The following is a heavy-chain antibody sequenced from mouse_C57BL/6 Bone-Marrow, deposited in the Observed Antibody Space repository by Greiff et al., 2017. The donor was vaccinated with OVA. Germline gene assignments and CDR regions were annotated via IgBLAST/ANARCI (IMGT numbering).Heavy chain of an antibody. CDR2: IYPRSGNT. V-gene: IGHV1-81*01. CDR1: GYTFTSYG. CDR3: ARPYIGYAMDY. Sequence: QVQLQQSGAELARPGASVKLSCKASGYTFTSYGISWVKQRTGQGLEWIGEIYPRSGNTYYNEKFKGKATLTADKSSSTAYIELRSLTSEDSAVYFCARPYIGYAMDYWGQGTSVTVSS. J-gene: IGHJ4*01. D-gene: IGHD1-3*01.